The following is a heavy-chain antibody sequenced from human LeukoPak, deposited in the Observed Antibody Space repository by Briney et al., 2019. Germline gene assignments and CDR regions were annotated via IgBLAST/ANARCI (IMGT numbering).Heavy chain of an antibody. CDR1: GFTFDEYA. Sequence: GGSLRLSCAASGFTFDEYAMHWVRQTPGKRLEWVGLIMFDGSGIFYADSVKGRFAISRDNFKDSLYLQIHSLRIDDTALYYCAKGTVTELQAWGQGTPVTVSS. CDR3: AKGTVTELQA. D-gene: IGHD1-7*01. J-gene: IGHJ5*02. V-gene: IGHV3-43*01. CDR2: IMFDGSGI.